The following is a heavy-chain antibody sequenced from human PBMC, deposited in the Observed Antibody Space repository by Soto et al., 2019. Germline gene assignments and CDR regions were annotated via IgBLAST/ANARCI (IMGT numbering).Heavy chain of an antibody. CDR1: GFTFSTYA. D-gene: IGHD3-10*01. CDR2: VSDGGSDA. V-gene: IGHV3-23*01. Sequence: EVQLLESGGGLVQPGGSLRLSCAASGFTFSTYAMSWVRQPPGKGLEWVSIVSDGGSDAFYADSVKGRFAISRDNSKNTLYLHMNSLTAEDTAVYYCAKHFVNGEVDYWGQGTPVTVSS. J-gene: IGHJ4*02. CDR3: AKHFVNGEVDY.